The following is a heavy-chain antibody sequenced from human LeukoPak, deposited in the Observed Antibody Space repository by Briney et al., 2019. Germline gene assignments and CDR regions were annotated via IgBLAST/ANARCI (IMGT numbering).Heavy chain of an antibody. CDR1: GGSVSSYY. Sequence: PSETLSLTCTVSGGSVSSYYWSWIRQPPGKGLEWIGYIYYSGSANYNPSLKSRVTISVDTSKTQFSLNLSSVTAADTAVYYCARSPGYSNSSPLDYWGQGTLVTVSS. D-gene: IGHD6-6*01. V-gene: IGHV4-59*02. CDR3: ARSPGYSNSSPLDY. J-gene: IGHJ4*02. CDR2: IYYSGSA.